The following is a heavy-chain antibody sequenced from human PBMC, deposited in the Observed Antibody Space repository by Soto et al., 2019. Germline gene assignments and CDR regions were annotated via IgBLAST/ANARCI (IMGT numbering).Heavy chain of an antibody. D-gene: IGHD6-19*01. CDR3: ARGAPNNNGWLIELDY. V-gene: IGHV4-59*01. J-gene: IGHJ4*02. Sequence: SETLSLTCTVSGGSIRSYYWNWIRQPPGKGLEWIGYMYYSGSTNYNPSLKSRVTISVDTSKNQFSLELSSVTAADTAVYYCARGAPNNNGWLIELDYWGQGTLVTVSS. CDR1: GGSIRSYY. CDR2: MYYSGST.